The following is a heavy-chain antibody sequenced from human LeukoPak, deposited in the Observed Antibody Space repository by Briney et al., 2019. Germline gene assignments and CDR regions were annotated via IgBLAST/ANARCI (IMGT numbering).Heavy chain of an antibody. V-gene: IGHV3-23*01. CDR2: ISGSGGIT. CDR1: GFTFSSYT. CDR3: AKDSAAVGGPTTN. J-gene: IGHJ4*02. Sequence: GGSLRLSCAASGFTFSSYTMSWVRQAPGKGKEWVSLISGSGGITYYADSVKGRFTISRDNSKNTLYLQMDSLRAEDTAVYYCAKDSAAVGGPTTNWGQGTLVTVSS. D-gene: IGHD6-13*01.